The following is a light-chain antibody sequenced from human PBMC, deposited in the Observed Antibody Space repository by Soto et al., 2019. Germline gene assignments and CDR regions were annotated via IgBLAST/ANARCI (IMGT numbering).Light chain of an antibody. Sequence: DIHMTQSPSTLSASVLDRVAITFLASQSISSWLAWYQQKPGKAPKLLIYKASSFESGVPSRFSGSGSGTDFTLTISSLQPDDSATYYCQHYNSYTWTFGLGTKVDIK. CDR1: QSISSW. J-gene: IGKJ1*01. CDR2: KAS. CDR3: QHYNSYTWT. V-gene: IGKV1-5*03.